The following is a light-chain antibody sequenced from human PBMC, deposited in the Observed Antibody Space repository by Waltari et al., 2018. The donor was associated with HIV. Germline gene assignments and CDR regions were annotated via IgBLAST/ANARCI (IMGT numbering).Light chain of an antibody. CDR1: QNVGAF. CDR3: HQYASFSGT. CDR2: QAS. V-gene: IGKV1-5*03. J-gene: IGKJ2*01. Sequence: DIRLPQSPSTLSASAGSRVAITCRAGQNVGAFLAWYQQKPGKPPQLLICQASILEGGVPSRFSGSVSGSDFTLTINGLQSDDFATYYCHQYASFSGTFGQGTKVEL.